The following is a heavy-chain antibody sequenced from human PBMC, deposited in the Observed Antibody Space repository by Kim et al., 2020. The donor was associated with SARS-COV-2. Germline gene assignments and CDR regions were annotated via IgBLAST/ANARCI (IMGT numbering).Heavy chain of an antibody. CDR2: ISAYNGNT. D-gene: IGHD3-22*01. CDR3: ARDQGYYDSSGYYVIDY. Sequence: ASVKVSCKASGYTFTSYGISWVRQAPGQGLEWMGWISAYNGNTNYAQKLQGRVTMTTDTSTSTAYMELRSLRSDDTAVYYCARDQGYYDSSGYYVIDYWGQGTLVTVSS. J-gene: IGHJ4*02. V-gene: IGHV1-18*04. CDR1: GYTFTSYG.